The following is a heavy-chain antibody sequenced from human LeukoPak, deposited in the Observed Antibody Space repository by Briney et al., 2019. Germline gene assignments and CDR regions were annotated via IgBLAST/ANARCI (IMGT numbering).Heavy chain of an antibody. Sequence: SETLSLTCAVSGGSISSYYWSWIRQPPGKGLEWIGYIYYSGSTNYNPSLKSRVTISVDTSKNQFSLKLSSVTAADTAVYYCARSRVQYYDFWSGVFDYWGQGTLVTVSS. J-gene: IGHJ4*02. CDR1: GGSISSYY. CDR2: IYYSGST. D-gene: IGHD3-3*01. CDR3: ARSRVQYYDFWSGVFDY. V-gene: IGHV4-59*01.